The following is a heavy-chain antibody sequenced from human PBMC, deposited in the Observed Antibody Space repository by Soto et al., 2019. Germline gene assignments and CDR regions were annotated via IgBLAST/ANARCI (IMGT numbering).Heavy chain of an antibody. CDR3: VRGMNPLF. CDR1: GFTLRTYT. Sequence: GGSLRLSCAASGFTLRTYTMNWVRQAPGKGLEWVSSISISSSDRYYADSVRGRFTISRDNAKNELYLQMNSLRADDTAVYFCVRGMNPLFGGQGTLVTVSS. CDR2: ISISSSDR. V-gene: IGHV3-21*06. J-gene: IGHJ4*01.